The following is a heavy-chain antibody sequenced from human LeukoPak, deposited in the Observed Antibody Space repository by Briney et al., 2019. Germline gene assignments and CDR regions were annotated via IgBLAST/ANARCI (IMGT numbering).Heavy chain of an antibody. CDR3: AREARALRGYSLDY. Sequence: GASVKVSCKASGYTFTDYYMHWVRQAPGQRLEWMGWINAGNGNTKYSQEFQGRVTITRDTSASTAYMELSSLRSEDMAVYYCAREARALRGYSLDYWGQGTLVTVSS. D-gene: IGHD5-18*01. J-gene: IGHJ4*02. CDR2: INAGNGNT. V-gene: IGHV1-3*03. CDR1: GYTFTDYY.